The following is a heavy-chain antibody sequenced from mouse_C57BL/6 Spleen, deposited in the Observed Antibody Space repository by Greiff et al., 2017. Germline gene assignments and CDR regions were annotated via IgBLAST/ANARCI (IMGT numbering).Heavy chain of an antibody. Sequence: QVQLQQPGAELVMPGASVKLSCKASGYTFTSYWMHWVKQRPGQGLEWIGEIDPSDSYTNYNQQFKGKSTLTVDKSSSTAYMQLSSLTSEDSAVYYCARRYYYGSSYLYWYFDVWGTGTTVTVSS. CDR1: GYTFTSYW. CDR2: IDPSDSYT. D-gene: IGHD1-1*01. V-gene: IGHV1-69*01. CDR3: ARRYYYGSSYLYWYFDV. J-gene: IGHJ1*03.